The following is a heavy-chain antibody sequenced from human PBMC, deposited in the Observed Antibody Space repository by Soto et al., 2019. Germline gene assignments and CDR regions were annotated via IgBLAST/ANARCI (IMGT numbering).Heavy chain of an antibody. CDR1: GFTFSNYA. CDR3: ARDLDQRAARRYYYYFYGMDV. CDR2: ISYDGGSK. V-gene: IGHV3-30*14. J-gene: IGHJ6*02. Sequence: PGGSLRLSCAASGFTFSNYAIHWVRQAPGKGLEWVAIISYDGGSKYYADSVKGRFTISRDNSKKTLYLQMNSLRSEDTAAYYCARDLDQRAARRYYYYFYGMDVWGQGTTVTVSS. D-gene: IGHD6-6*01.